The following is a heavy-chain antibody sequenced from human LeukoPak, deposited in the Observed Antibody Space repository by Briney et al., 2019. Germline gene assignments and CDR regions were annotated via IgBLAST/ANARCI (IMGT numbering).Heavy chain of an antibody. CDR1: GFTFSSYW. D-gene: IGHD3-22*01. J-gene: IGHJ4*02. CDR2: TKKDGSEK. CDR3: VRVDTSGYYYELSFDY. Sequence: GGSLRLSCAASGFTFSSYWKSWVRQAPGKGLEWVANTKKDGSEKEYVDSVKGRFTISRDNAKNSLYLQMNSLRVEDTAVYYCVRVDTSGYYYELSFDYWGQGTLVTVSS. V-gene: IGHV3-7*01.